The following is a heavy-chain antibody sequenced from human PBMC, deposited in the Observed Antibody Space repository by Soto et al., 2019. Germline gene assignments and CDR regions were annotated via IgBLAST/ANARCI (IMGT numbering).Heavy chain of an antibody. J-gene: IGHJ6*02. V-gene: IGHV3-7*05. CDR3: ARDPYIRIAALSYYYYGMDV. CDR2: IKQDGSEK. D-gene: IGHD6-13*01. Sequence: PGGSLRLSCAASGFTFSSYWMSWVRQAPGKGLEWVANIKQDGSEKYYVDSVKGRFTISRDNAKNSLYLQMNSLRAEDTAVYYCARDPYIRIAALSYYYYGMDVWGQGTTVTVS. CDR1: GFTFSSYW.